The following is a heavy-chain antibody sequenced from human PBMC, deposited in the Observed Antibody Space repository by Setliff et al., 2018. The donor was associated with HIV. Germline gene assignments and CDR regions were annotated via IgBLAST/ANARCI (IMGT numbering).Heavy chain of an antibody. V-gene: IGHV3-21*06. CDR2: ISGSSTHT. CDR1: GFSFDACS. D-gene: IGHD3-3*02. CDR3: AREQGHFWARDRSYMDV. Sequence: GGSLRLSCAAFGFSFDACSMNWVRQAPGKGLEWVSYISGSSTHTYYADSVKGRFTISRDNAKNSLYLQMNSLRAEDTAIYYCAREQGHFWARDRSYMDVWGKGTTVTVSS. J-gene: IGHJ6*03.